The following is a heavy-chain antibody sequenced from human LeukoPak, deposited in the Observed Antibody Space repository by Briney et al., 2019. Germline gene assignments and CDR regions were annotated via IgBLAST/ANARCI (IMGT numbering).Heavy chain of an antibody. CDR1: GSTLTELS. Sequence: ASVTVSFTVSGSTLTELSMHLVRQAHGQGLERMGGFDPEDGETIYAQKFQGRVTMTEDTSTDTAYMELSSLRSEDTAVYYCATEPPQTYYYDSSGPGGWGQGTLVTVSS. CDR2: FDPEDGET. V-gene: IGHV1-24*01. D-gene: IGHD3-22*01. J-gene: IGHJ4*02. CDR3: ATEPPQTYYYDSSGPGG.